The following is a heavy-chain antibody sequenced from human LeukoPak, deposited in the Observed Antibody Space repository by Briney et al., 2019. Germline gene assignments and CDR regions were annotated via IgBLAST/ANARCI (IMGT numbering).Heavy chain of an antibody. CDR2: ISYDGSNK. J-gene: IGHJ4*02. V-gene: IGHV3-30*18. Sequence: GGSLRLSCAASGFTFSSYGMHRVRQAPGKGLEWVAVISYDGSNKYYADSVKGRFTISRDNSKNTLYLQMNSLRAEDTAVYYCAKDGPYSGSYGFDYWGQGTLVTVSS. CDR1: GFTFSSYG. CDR3: AKDGPYSGSYGFDY. D-gene: IGHD1-26*01.